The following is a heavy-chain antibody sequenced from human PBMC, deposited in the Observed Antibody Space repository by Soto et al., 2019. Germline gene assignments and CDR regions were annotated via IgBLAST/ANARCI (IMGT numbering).Heavy chain of an antibody. V-gene: IGHV5-51*01. Sequence: GEALKISCKGFGYNVTSYWYGRVPPMAGKSLEWMGIIYPGDSDTRYSPPFQGQVTTSADKSISTAYLQWSSLKASDTAMYYCARQTIWAYYYGMDVWGQGTTVTVSS. CDR3: ARQTIWAYYYGMDV. D-gene: IGHD7-27*01. CDR1: GYNVTSYW. CDR2: IYPGDSDT. J-gene: IGHJ6*02.